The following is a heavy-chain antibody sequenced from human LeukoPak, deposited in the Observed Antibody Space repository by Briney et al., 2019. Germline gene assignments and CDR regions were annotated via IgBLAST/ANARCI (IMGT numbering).Heavy chain of an antibody. CDR2: ISSSGGT. V-gene: IGHV4-4*09. CDR3: ARLLDWGPFDF. Sequence: PSETLSLTCTVSGGSISSHYWSWVRQTPGKGLELIGYISSSGGTKYSASLKSRVSISMDTSMNQFSLKLTSVTAADTAVFYCARLLDWGPFDFWGQGTLVTVSS. J-gene: IGHJ4*02. D-gene: IGHD3-16*01. CDR1: GGSISSHY.